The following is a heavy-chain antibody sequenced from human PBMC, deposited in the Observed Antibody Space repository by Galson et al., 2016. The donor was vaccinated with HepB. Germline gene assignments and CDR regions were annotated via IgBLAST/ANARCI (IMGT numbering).Heavy chain of an antibody. J-gene: IGHJ4*02. CDR3: VRLVRGGGGGADEREV. CDR1: GYSFTTYW. CDR2: IDTSDSYT. V-gene: IGHV5-10-1*01. Sequence: QSGAEVTKPGESLTISCKRSGYSFTTYWISWVRQMPGKGLEWMGRIDTSDSYTNYSPSFQGHVTISADKSISTAYLRWTSLKASDTAMYYCVRLVRGGGGGADEREVWGQGTLVIVSS. D-gene: IGHD3-16*01.